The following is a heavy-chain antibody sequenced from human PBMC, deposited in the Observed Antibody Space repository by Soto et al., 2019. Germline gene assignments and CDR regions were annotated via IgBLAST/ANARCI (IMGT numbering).Heavy chain of an antibody. D-gene: IGHD2-15*01. Sequence: QVQLQESGPGLVKPSQTLSLTCTVSGGSISSGGYYWSWIRQHPGKGLEWIGYIYYSGSTDYNPSLKCRVTISVDTSKNQFSLKPSSVTAADTAVYYCARVSPSVCSCGSCYTRNWFDPWGQGTLLTVSS. CDR1: GGSISSGGYY. J-gene: IGHJ5*02. V-gene: IGHV4-31*03. CDR2: IYYSGST. CDR3: ARVSPSVCSCGSCYTRNWFDP.